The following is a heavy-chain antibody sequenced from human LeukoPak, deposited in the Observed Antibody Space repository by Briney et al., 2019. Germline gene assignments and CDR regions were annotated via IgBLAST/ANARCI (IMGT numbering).Heavy chain of an antibody. CDR1: GYTLTELS. CDR2: FDPEDGET. D-gene: IGHD3-10*01. J-gene: IGHJ3*02. V-gene: IGHV1-24*01. CDR3: ATELFASDGSGRDAFDI. Sequence: ASVKVSCKVSGYTLTELSMHWVRQAPGKGLEWMGGFDPEDGETIYAQKFQGRVTMTEDTSTDTAYMELSSLRSEDTAVYYCATELFASDGSGRDAFDIWGQGTMVTFSS.